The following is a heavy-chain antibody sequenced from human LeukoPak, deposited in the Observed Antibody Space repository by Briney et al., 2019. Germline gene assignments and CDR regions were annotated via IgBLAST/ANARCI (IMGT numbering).Heavy chain of an antibody. CDR2: IIPIFGTA. CDR1: GGTFSSYA. D-gene: IGHD1-1*01. Sequence: GASVKVSCKASGGTFSSYAISWVRQAPGQGLEWMGGIIPIFGTANYAQKFQGRVTITAHESTSTAYMELSSLRSEDTAVYYCARDLRWNDGHWFDPWGQGTLVTVSS. CDR3: ARDLRWNDGHWFDP. V-gene: IGHV1-69*01. J-gene: IGHJ5*02.